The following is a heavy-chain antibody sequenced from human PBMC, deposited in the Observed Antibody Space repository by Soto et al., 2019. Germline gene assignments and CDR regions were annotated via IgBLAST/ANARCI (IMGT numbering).Heavy chain of an antibody. CDR3: ARGIEGRYSDYHWVVYAFDM. CDR1: GFNVDAHT. Sequence: PGGSLRLSCAASGFNVDAHTMNWVRQAPGKGLEWVSSISSSGATTFYGDSAKGRFTILRDSAKNTLFLEMDSLRAEDTAEYYCARGIEGRYSDYHWVVYAFDMWGQGTTVTVSS. V-gene: IGHV3-21*06. D-gene: IGHD5-12*01. J-gene: IGHJ3*02. CDR2: ISSSGATT.